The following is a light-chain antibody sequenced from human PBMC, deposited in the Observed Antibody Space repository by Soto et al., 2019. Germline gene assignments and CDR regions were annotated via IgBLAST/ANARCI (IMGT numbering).Light chain of an antibody. CDR2: GAS. V-gene: IGKV3-20*01. CDR3: QHYGSSPPWT. Sequence: EIVLTQSPGTLSLSPGERATLSCRASQSVTSSYLAWYQQNPGQVPRLLIHGASSRATGIPDRFSGSGSGTDFTLTISRLEPEDFAVYYCQHYGSSPPWTFGQGTKVEIK. J-gene: IGKJ1*01. CDR1: QSVTSSY.